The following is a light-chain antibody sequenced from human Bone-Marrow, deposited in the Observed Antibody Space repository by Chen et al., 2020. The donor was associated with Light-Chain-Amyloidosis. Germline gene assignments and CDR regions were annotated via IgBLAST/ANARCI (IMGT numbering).Light chain of an antibody. J-gene: IGLJ3*02. CDR3: QSYQGSSQGV. V-gene: IGLV6-57*01. CDR1: SGSNATNY. CDR2: EDD. Sequence: NFMLTQPHSVAESPGKTVIISGTRSSGSNATNYVQWYPQRPGSSPTTVIYEDDQRPSGVPDRFSGSIDRSSNSASLPISGLKTEDEADYYCQSYQGSSQGVFGGGTKLTVL.